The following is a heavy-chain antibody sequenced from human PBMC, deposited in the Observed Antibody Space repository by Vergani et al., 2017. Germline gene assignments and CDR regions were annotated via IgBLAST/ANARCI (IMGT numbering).Heavy chain of an antibody. D-gene: IGHD3-3*01. CDR3: ARYPTDCWSGSYYYSYYMDV. Sequence: QVQLVQSGAEVKKPGASVKVSCKASGYTFTSYGISWVRQAPGQGLEWMGWISAYNGNTNYAQKLQGRGTMTTDTSTSTADMELRSLRSNDTAVYYCARYPTDCWSGSYYYSYYMDVWGKGTTVTVSS. V-gene: IGHV1-18*01. J-gene: IGHJ6*03. CDR1: GYTFTSYG. CDR2: ISAYNGNT.